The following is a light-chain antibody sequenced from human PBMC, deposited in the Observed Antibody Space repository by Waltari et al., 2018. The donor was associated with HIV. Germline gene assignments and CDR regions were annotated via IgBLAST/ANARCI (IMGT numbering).Light chain of an antibody. CDR3: SSYTNNNTLI. CDR1: SNDIFNYNY. V-gene: IGLV2-14*03. Sequence: QSALTQPASVSGSPGPSITISCTGASNDIFNYNYVSWYQQHPAKAPKLIIYDVTSRPSGVSNRFSASKSGNTASLTISGLQADDEADYYCSSYTNNNTLIFGGGTKLTVL. J-gene: IGLJ2*01. CDR2: DVT.